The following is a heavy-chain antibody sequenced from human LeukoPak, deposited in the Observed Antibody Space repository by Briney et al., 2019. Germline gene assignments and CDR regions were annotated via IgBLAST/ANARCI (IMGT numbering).Heavy chain of an antibody. V-gene: IGHV3-23*01. CDR3: AKDKEWDGDSSGYYPDAFDI. J-gene: IGHJ3*02. CDR2: ISGSGGST. Sequence: HSGGSLRLSCAASGFTFSSYAMSWVRQAPGKGLEWVSAISGSGGSTYYADSVKGRFTISRDNSKNTLYLQMNSLRAEDTAVYYCAKDKEWDGDSSGYYPDAFDIWGQGTMVTVSS. D-gene: IGHD3-22*01. CDR1: GFTFSSYA.